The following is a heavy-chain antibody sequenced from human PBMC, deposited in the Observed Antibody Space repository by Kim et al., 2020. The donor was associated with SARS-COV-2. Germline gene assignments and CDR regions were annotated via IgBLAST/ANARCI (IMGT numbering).Heavy chain of an antibody. V-gene: IGHV4-4*02. D-gene: IGHD5-12*01. Sequence: SETLSLTCAVSGGSISSSNWWSWVRQPPGKGLEGIGEIYHSGSTNYNPSLKSRVTISVDKSKNQFSLKLSSVTAADTAVYYCATFLRGYSGYDTTYYYYYGMDVWGQGTTVTVSS. J-gene: IGHJ6*02. CDR2: IYHSGST. CDR1: GGSISSSNW. CDR3: ATFLRGYSGYDTTYYYYYGMDV.